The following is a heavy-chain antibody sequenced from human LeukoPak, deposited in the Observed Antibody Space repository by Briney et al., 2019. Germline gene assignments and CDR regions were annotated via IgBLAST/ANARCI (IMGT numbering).Heavy chain of an antibody. D-gene: IGHD6-13*01. V-gene: IGHV3-30-3*01. CDR3: ARALGIAAAGHFDY. CDR1: GFTFSSYA. CDR2: ISYDGSNK. J-gene: IGHJ4*02. Sequence: GGSLRLSCAASGFTFSSYAMHWVRQAPGKGLEWVAVISYDGSNKYYADSVKGRFTISRDNSKNSLYLQMNSLRAKDTAVYYCARALGIAAAGHFDYWGQGTLVTVSS.